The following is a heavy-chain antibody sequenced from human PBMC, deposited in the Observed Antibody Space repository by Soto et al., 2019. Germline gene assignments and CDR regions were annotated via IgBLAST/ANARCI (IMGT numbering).Heavy chain of an antibody. Sequence: ASVKVTCKASGGTFSIYAISWVRQAPGQGLEWMGWTSAYNGNTNYAQKLQGRVTMTTDTSTSTAYMELRSLRSDDTAVYYCARGDIVVVPAAGTQNWFDPWGQGTLVTVSS. D-gene: IGHD2-2*01. CDR1: GGTFSIYA. CDR2: TSAYNGNT. V-gene: IGHV1-18*01. J-gene: IGHJ5*02. CDR3: ARGDIVVVPAAGTQNWFDP.